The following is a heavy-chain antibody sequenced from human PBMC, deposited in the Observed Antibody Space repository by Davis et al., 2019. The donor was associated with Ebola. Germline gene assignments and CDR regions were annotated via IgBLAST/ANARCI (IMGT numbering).Heavy chain of an antibody. CDR3: AKDTSSSGFYYFDY. CDR2: ISWDGDIT. J-gene: IGHJ4*02. V-gene: IGHV3-43*01. CDR1: GFTFDDYT. D-gene: IGHD6-13*01. Sequence: GGSLRLSCAASGFTFDDYTMHWVRQSPGKGLDWVSLISWDGDITYYADSVKGRFIISRDNSKNSRYLQMNSLTTEDTALDYCAKDTSSSGFYYFDYWGQGTLVTVSS.